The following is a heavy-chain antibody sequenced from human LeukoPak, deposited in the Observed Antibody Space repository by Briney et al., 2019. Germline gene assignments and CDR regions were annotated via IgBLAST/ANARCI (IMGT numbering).Heavy chain of an antibody. Sequence: GGSLRLSCAASGFIFSSYAMTWVRQAPGKGLEWVSSISGSGESTYYTDSVKGRFTISRDNSKNTLYLQMNSLRVEDTAVYYCARDGGMIRFGGQDVWGQGTTVTVS. CDR2: ISGSGEST. D-gene: IGHD3-16*01. CDR1: GFIFSSYA. V-gene: IGHV3-23*01. J-gene: IGHJ6*02. CDR3: ARDGGMIRFGGQDV.